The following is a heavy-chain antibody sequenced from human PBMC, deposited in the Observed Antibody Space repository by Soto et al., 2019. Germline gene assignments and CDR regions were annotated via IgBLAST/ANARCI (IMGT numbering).Heavy chain of an antibody. CDR2: ISSSSSYI. CDR1: GFTFSSYS. Sequence: EVQLVESGGGLVKPGGSLRLSCAASGFTFSSYSMNWVRQAPGEGLEWVSSISSSSSYIYYADSVKGRFTISRDNAKNSLYLQMNSLRAEDTAVYYCARPYCGGDCYRYYYYGMDVWGQGTTVTVSS. V-gene: IGHV3-21*01. D-gene: IGHD2-21*02. J-gene: IGHJ6*02. CDR3: ARPYCGGDCYRYYYYGMDV.